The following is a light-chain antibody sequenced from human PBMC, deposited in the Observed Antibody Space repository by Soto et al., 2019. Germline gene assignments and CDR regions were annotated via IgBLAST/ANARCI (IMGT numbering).Light chain of an antibody. V-gene: IGKV3-15*01. CDR1: QSLSSS. CDR3: QQYNNWPIT. J-gene: IGKJ5*01. CDR2: GAS. Sequence: EIVLTQCTGTLSLSPGEGATLSGRASQSLSSSLAWYQQKPGQAPRLLIYGASTRATGIPARFSGSGSGTEFTLTISSLQSEDFAVYYCQQYNNWPITFGQGTRLEI.